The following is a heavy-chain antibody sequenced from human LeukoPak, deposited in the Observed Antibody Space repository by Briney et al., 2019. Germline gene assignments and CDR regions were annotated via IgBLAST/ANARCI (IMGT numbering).Heavy chain of an antibody. CDR1: GGTFSSYA. J-gene: IGHJ6*02. CDR2: IIPIFGTA. CDR3: ARGGYSESFYNPRSYGMDV. D-gene: IGHD3-10*01. V-gene: IGHV1-69*01. Sequence: SVKVSCKASGGTFSSYAISWVRQAPGQGLEWMRGIIPIFGTANYAQKFQGRVTITADESTSTAYMELSSLRSEDTAVYYCARGGYSESFYNPRSYGMDVWGQGTTVIVSS.